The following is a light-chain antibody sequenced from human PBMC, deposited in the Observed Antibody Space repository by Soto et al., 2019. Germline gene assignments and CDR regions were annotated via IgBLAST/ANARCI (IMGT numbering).Light chain of an antibody. CDR1: SSDVGGYNY. Sequence: QSLLTQPASVSGSPGQSSTISYTGTSSDVGGYNYVSWYQQHPGKAPKLMIYEVSNRPSGVSNRFSGSKSGITASLTISGLQAEDEADYYCSSYTSSSIDYVFGTGTKLTVL. V-gene: IGLV2-14*01. CDR2: EVS. CDR3: SSYTSSSIDYV. J-gene: IGLJ1*01.